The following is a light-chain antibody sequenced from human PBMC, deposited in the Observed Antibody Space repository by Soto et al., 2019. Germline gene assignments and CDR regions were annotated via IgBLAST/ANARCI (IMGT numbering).Light chain of an antibody. CDR1: NSDVGAHNY. CDR2: DVG. Sequence: QSALTQPASVSGSPGQSIAISCTGTNSDVGAHNYVSWYQQHPGKAPKLLIYDVGNRPSGVSNRFSGSKSGNTASLTISGLQAEDEADYYCTSYTVTSPLVIFGGGTKVTVL. V-gene: IGLV2-14*03. CDR3: TSYTVTSPLVI. J-gene: IGLJ2*01.